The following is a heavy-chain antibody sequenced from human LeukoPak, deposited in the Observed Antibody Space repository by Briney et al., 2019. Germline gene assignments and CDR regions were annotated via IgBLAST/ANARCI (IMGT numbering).Heavy chain of an antibody. J-gene: IGHJ4*02. CDR2: ISYDGSNK. D-gene: IGHD1-26*01. Sequence: GGSLRLSCAAPGFTFSSYGMHWVRRAPGKGLEWVAVISYDGSNKYYADSVKGRFTISRDNSKNTLYLQMNSLRAEDTAVYYCAKDSDGNFDYWGQGTLVTVSS. V-gene: IGHV3-30*18. CDR3: AKDSDGNFDY. CDR1: GFTFSSYG.